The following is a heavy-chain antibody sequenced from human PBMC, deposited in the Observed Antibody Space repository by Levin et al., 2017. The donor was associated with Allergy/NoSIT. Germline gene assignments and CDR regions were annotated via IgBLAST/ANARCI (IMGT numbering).Heavy chain of an antibody. J-gene: IGHJ4*02. CDR1: GFTFSSYH. CDR2: ISTTSDTI. CDR3: ARARQSDY. V-gene: IGHV3-48*02. D-gene: IGHD6-19*01. Sequence: GESLKISCAASGFTFSSYHMNWVRQAPGKGLEWVSYISTTSDTIYYADSVKGRFTISRDNAQNSLYLQMNSLRDEDTAVYYCARARQSDYWGQGTLVTVSS.